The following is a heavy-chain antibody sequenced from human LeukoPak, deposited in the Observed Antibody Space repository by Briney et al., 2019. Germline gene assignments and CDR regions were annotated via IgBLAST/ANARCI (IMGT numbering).Heavy chain of an antibody. V-gene: IGHV3-30*04. J-gene: IGHJ6*02. D-gene: IGHD3-22*01. CDR2: ISYDGSNK. CDR1: GFTFSSYA. Sequence: PGGSLRLSCAASGFTFSSYAMHWVRQAPGKGLEWVAVISYDGSNKYYADSVKGRFTISRDNSKNTLYLQMNSLRAQDTAVYYCAREYYYDDSSGEQGMDVWGQGTTVTVSS. CDR3: AREYYYDDSSGEQGMDV.